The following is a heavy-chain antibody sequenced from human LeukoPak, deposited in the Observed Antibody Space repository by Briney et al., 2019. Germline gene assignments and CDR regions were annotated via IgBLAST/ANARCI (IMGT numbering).Heavy chain of an antibody. CDR1: GGSISSYY. CDR3: ARVYYDFWSGYRSDAFDI. J-gene: IGHJ3*02. V-gene: IGHV4-59*01. D-gene: IGHD3-3*01. CDR2: IYYSGST. Sequence: SGTLSLTCTVSGGSISSYYWSWIRQPPGKGLEWIGYIYYSGSTNYNPSLKSRVTISVDTSKNQFSLKLSSVTAADTAVYYCARVYYDFWSGYRSDAFDIWGQGTMVTVSS.